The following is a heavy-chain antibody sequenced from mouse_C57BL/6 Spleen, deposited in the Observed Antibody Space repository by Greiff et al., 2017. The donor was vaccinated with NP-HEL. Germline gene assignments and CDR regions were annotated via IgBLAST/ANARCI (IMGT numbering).Heavy chain of an antibody. J-gene: IGHJ3*01. Sequence: VQLQQSGPGLVQPSQSLSITCTVSGFSLTSYGVHWVRQSPGKGLEWLGVIWRGGSTDYNAAFMSRLSITKDNSKSQVFFKMNSLQADDTAIYYCAKNPYGNSLAWFAYWGQGTLVTVSA. CDR2: IWRGGST. CDR3: AKNPYGNSLAWFAY. CDR1: GFSLTSYG. V-gene: IGHV2-5*01. D-gene: IGHD2-1*01.